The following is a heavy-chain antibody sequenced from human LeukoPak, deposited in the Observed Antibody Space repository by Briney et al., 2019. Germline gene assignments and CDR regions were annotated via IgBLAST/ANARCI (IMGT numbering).Heavy chain of an antibody. CDR1: GFTFSDYY. CDR3: AKRGVVIRVILVGFHKEAYYFDS. D-gene: IGHD3-22*01. J-gene: IGHJ4*02. CDR2: ISSSGGTI. V-gene: IGHV3-11*01. Sequence: GGSLRLSCAASGFTFSDYYMSWIRQAPGKGLEWVSYISSSGGTIYYADSVKGRFTISRDNAKNSLYLQMNSLRAEDTAVYFCAKRGVVIRVILVGFHKEAYYFDSWGQGALVTVSS.